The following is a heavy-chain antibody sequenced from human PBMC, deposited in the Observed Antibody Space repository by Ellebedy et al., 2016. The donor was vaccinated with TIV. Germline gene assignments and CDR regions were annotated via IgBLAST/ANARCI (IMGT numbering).Heavy chain of an antibody. J-gene: IGHJ4*02. V-gene: IGHV3-74*01. CDR2: IYNDGSST. CDR1: GFTFSNYW. Sequence: GESLKISCAASGFTFSNYWMHWVRQAPGKGLVWVSRIYNDGSSTSYADSVEGRFTISRDNPKNTVYLQMNSLRVEDTAVYYCATGYAQNGQWGQGTLVTVSS. D-gene: IGHD3-9*01. CDR3: ATGYAQNGQ.